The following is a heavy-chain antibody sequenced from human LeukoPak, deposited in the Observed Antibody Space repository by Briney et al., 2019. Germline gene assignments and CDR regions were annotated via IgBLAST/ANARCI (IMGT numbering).Heavy chain of an antibody. D-gene: IGHD3-10*01. CDR2: IYSSGST. CDR3: AILSGSGSYSYFDY. Sequence: PGGSLRLSCAASGFILSSNYMSWVRQAPAKGLKWVSVIYSSGSTYYADSVKGRFTISRHDSKNTLYLQMNSLRAEDTAVYYCAILSGSGSYSYFDYWGQGTLVTVSS. J-gene: IGHJ4*02. CDR1: GFILSSNY. V-gene: IGHV3-53*04.